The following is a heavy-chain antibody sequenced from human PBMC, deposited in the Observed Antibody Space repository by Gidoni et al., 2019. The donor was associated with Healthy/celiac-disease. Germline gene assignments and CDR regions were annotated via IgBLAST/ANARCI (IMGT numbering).Heavy chain of an antibody. CDR1: GFTFADYG. J-gene: IGHJ3*01. Sequence: EVQLVESGGGVVRPGGSLRLSCAASGFTFADYGMSWVRQAQGKGLEWVSGINWNGGSTGYADSVKGRFTISRDNAKNSLYLQMNSLRPEDTALYYCARAIPTWIQLRRSSAPDFWGQGTMVTVSS. V-gene: IGHV3-20*04. CDR3: ARAIPTWIQLRRSSAPDF. CDR2: INWNGGST. D-gene: IGHD5-18*01.